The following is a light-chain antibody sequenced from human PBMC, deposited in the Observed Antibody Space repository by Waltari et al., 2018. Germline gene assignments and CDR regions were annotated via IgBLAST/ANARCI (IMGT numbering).Light chain of an antibody. CDR3: QQGYRIPLA. Sequence: DIQMTQSPSSLSASVGDRVTITCRASQSINTYLNWYQRKPGEAPKLLIYGASTLESGVPSRFSGSGSGTDFTLTISSLQPEDFATYYCQQGYRIPLAFGPGTKVEI. CDR2: GAS. CDR1: QSINTY. V-gene: IGKV1-39*01. J-gene: IGKJ3*01.